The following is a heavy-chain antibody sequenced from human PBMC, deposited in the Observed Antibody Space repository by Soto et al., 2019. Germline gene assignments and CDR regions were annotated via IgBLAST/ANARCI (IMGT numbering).Heavy chain of an antibody. CDR1: GGSISSSSYY. CDR3: ARVVPAAMMGSVALFDY. CDR2: IYYSGST. J-gene: IGHJ4*02. V-gene: IGHV4-39*01. D-gene: IGHD2-2*01. Sequence: QLQLQESGPGLVKPSETLSLTCTVSGGSISSSSYYWGWIRQPPGKGLEWIGSIYYSGSTYYNPSLKSRVTISVDTSKTQFSLKLSSVTAADTAVYYCARVVPAAMMGSVALFDYWGQGTLVTVSS.